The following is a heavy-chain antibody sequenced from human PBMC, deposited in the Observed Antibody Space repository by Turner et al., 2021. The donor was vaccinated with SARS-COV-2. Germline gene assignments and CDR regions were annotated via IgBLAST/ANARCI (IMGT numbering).Heavy chain of an antibody. Sequence: EVQLVESGGGLVKPGGSLRLSCAASGFTFSSYSMNWVRQAPGKGLEWVSLISSRSSYIYYADSVKGRFTISRDNAKSSLYLQMNSLRAEDTAVYYCARGDDFWSGYYYYVIDVWGQGTTVTVSS. J-gene: IGHJ6*02. D-gene: IGHD3-3*01. CDR1: GFTFSSYS. CDR3: ARGDDFWSGYYYYVIDV. V-gene: IGHV3-21*06. CDR2: ISSRSSYI.